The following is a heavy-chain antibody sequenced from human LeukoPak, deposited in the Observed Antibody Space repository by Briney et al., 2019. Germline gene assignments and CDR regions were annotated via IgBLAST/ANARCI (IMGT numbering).Heavy chain of an antibody. CDR2: MYYTGSA. CDR3: ARSNFSSSWDL. J-gene: IGHJ4*02. CDR1: GGSITNYY. V-gene: IGHV4-59*08. Sequence: SETLSLTCTVSGGSITNYYWSWIRHSSGKGLEWIGYMYYTGSAYYSPSLKSRVTISVDTSKNQFSLILTSVTAADTAMYYCARSNFSSSWDLWGQGILVTVYS. D-gene: IGHD6-13*01.